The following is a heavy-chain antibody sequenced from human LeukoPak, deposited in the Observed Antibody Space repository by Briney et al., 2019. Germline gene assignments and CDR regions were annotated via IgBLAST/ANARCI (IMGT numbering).Heavy chain of an antibody. Sequence: PSETLSLTCTVSGGSISPYCWSWVRQPPGKGLEWIGHISYSGSTNYNPSLKSRVTISVDTSKNQFSPKLSSVTAADTAVYYCASSAVPSVLTRFDYWGQGTLVTVSS. CDR3: ASSAVPSVLTRFDY. CDR1: GGSISPYC. V-gene: IGHV4-59*01. CDR2: ISYSGST. D-gene: IGHD4/OR15-4a*01. J-gene: IGHJ4*02.